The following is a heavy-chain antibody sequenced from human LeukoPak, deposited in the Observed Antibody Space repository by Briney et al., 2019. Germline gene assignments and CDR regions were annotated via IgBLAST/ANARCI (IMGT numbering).Heavy chain of an antibody. CDR3: ARDPVAGDY. J-gene: IGHJ4*02. D-gene: IGHD6-19*01. CDR1: GFTFSSYS. CDR2: INGDGIIT. Sequence: GGSLRLSCAASGFTFSSYSMNWVRQAPGRGLVWVSRINGDGIITSYADSVKGRFTISRDNAKNTLYLQMNSLRAEDTAVYYCARDPVAGDYWGQGTLVTVSS. V-gene: IGHV3-74*01.